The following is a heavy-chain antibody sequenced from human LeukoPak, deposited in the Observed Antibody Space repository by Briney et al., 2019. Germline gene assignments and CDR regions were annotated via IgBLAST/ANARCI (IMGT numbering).Heavy chain of an antibody. V-gene: IGHV1-69*04. CDR2: IIPILGIA. D-gene: IGHD3-16*02. J-gene: IGHJ6*02. CDR1: GGTFSSYA. CDR3: ARGGHYDYVWGSYPQLYYYYYGMDV. Sequence: SVKVSCKASGGTFSSYAISWVRQAPGQGLEWMGRIIPILGIANYAQKFQGRVTITADKSTSTAYMELSSLRSEDTAVYYCARGGHYDYVWGSYPQLYYYYYGMDVWGQGTTVTVSS.